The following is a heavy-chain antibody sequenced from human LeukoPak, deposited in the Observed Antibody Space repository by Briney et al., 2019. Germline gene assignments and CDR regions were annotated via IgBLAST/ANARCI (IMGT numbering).Heavy chain of an antibody. CDR2: INHSGST. CDR3: ARLRITNSSGWYYFDY. J-gene: IGHJ4*02. Sequence: PSETLSLTCAVYGGSFSGYYWSWIRQPPGKGLEWIGEINHSGSTYYNPSLKSRVTISVDTSKNQFSLKLSSVTAADTAVYYCARLRITNSSGWYYFDYWGQGTLVTVSS. V-gene: IGHV4-34*01. CDR1: GGSFSGYY. D-gene: IGHD6-19*01.